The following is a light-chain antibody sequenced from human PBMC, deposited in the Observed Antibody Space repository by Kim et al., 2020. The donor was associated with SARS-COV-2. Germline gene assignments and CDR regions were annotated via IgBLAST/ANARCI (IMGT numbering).Light chain of an antibody. V-gene: IGKV3-15*01. CDR3: QQYNNWPPGIT. Sequence: EIVMTQSPATLSVSPGERATLSCRASQSVSSNLAWYRQKPGQAPRLLIYGASTRATGIPARFSGSGSGTEFTLTISSLQSEDFAVYYCQQYNNWPPGITFGGGTKVDIK. CDR2: GAS. CDR1: QSVSSN. J-gene: IGKJ4*01.